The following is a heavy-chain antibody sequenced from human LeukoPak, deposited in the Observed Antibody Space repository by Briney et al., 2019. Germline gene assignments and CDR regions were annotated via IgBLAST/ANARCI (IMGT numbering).Heavy chain of an antibody. CDR3: ASDLSYNWNSW. CDR1: GGSISSYY. CDR2: IYYSGST. V-gene: IGHV4-39*01. Sequence: SETLSLTCTVSGGSISSYYWGWIRQPPGKGLEWIGSIYYSGSTYYNPSLKSRVTISVDTSKNQFSLKLSSVTAADTAVYYCASDLSYNWNSWWGQGTLVTVSS. D-gene: IGHD1-7*01. J-gene: IGHJ4*02.